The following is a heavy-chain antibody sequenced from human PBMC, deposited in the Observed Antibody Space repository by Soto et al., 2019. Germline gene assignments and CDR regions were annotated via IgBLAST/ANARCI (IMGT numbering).Heavy chain of an antibody. Sequence: ASVKVSCKASGYTFTSYDMHWVRQAPGQGLEWMGIINPSGGSTSYAQKFQGRVTMTRDTSTNTVYMELSRLRSEDTAVYYCATDPSSSSMIGSDSLEPQSYYRGQGTLVTVSS. CDR3: ATDPSSSSMIGSDSLEPQSYY. CDR1: GYTFTSYD. V-gene: IGHV1-46*01. D-gene: IGHD3-10*01. CDR2: INPSGGST. J-gene: IGHJ4*02.